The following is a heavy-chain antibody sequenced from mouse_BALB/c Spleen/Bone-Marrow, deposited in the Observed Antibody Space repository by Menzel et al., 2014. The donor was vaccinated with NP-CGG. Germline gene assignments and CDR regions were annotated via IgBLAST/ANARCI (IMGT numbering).Heavy chain of an antibody. CDR1: GYTFTTHT. CDR3: TRITTVVRYFDV. CDR2: INPSSGYA. V-gene: IGHV1-4*01. J-gene: IGHJ1*03. D-gene: IGHD1-1*01. Sequence: QVQLQQSGAELARPGASVKMSCKASGYTFTTHTIHWVKQRPGQGLEWIGYINPSSGYANYNQNFKDKATLTADKSSSTAYMQLSSLTSEDSAVYYCTRITTVVRYFDVWGTGTTVTVSS.